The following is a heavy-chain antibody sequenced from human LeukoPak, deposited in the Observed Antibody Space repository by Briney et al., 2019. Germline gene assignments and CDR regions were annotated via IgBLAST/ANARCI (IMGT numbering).Heavy chain of an antibody. CDR3: ARVTQGDTAIDY. J-gene: IGHJ4*02. V-gene: IGHV1-8*01. CDR1: GYTFTSYD. CDR2: MNTNSGNT. Sequence: ASVKVSCKASGYTFTSYDINWVRQATGQGLEWMGWMNTNSGNTGYAQKFQGRVTMTRNTSISTAYMELSSLRSEDTAVYYCARVTQGDTAIDYWGQGTLVTVSS. D-gene: IGHD5-18*01.